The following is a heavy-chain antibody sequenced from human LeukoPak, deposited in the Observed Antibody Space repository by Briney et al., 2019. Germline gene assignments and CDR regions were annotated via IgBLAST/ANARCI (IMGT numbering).Heavy chain of an antibody. CDR1: GFTVNSNY. J-gene: IGHJ3*02. D-gene: IGHD1-26*01. Sequence: GGSLRLSCAASGFTVNSNYMSWVRQAPGRGLEWVSVISTGGTTYYADSVKGRFTISRDNSKSTLYLQMNSLRAEDTALYYCARGGDIVGDIRSAFDIWGPGTLVTVSS. V-gene: IGHV3-53*01. CDR3: ARGGDIVGDIRSAFDI. CDR2: ISTGGTT.